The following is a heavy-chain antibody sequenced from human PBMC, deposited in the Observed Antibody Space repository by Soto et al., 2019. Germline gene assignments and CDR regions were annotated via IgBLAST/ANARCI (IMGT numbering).Heavy chain of an antibody. V-gene: IGHV1-69*01. D-gene: IGHD5-12*01. CDR2: IIPIFGTA. CDR3: ARGLGDSGYYGPMMDV. J-gene: IGHJ6*02. Sequence: QVQLVQSGAEVKKPGSSVKVSCKASGGTFSSYAISWVRQAPGQGLEWMGGIIPIFGTANYAQKFQGRVTIPADESTSTDYMELSSLRSEDTAVYYCARGLGDSGYYGPMMDVWGQGTTVTVSS. CDR1: GGTFSSYA.